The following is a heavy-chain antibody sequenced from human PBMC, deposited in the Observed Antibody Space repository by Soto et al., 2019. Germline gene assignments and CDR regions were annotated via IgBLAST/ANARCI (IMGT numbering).Heavy chain of an antibody. CDR1: GFTFTSSA. J-gene: IGHJ4*02. Sequence: ASVKVSCKASGFTFTSSAVQWLRQARGQRLEWVGWIVVGSGNTNYAQKFQERVTITRDMSTSTAYMELSSLRSEDTAVYYCAKDRPRRTSGYFFDYWGQGTPVTVSS. V-gene: IGHV1-58*01. CDR3: AKDRPRRTSGYFFDY. CDR2: IVVGSGNT. D-gene: IGHD1-1*01.